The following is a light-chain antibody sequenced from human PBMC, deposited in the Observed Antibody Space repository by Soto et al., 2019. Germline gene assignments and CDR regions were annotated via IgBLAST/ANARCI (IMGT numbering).Light chain of an antibody. V-gene: IGLV1-40*01. Sequence: QSVLTQPPSVSGAPGQRVTISCTGSSSNIGAGYDVHWYQQLPGTAPKLLIYGNSNRPSGVPDRFSGSKSGTSASLAITGLQAEDEADYYCQSYDSSLSGSYVFGYGTNVTVL. CDR3: QSYDSSLSGSYV. J-gene: IGLJ1*01. CDR1: SSNIGAGYD. CDR2: GNS.